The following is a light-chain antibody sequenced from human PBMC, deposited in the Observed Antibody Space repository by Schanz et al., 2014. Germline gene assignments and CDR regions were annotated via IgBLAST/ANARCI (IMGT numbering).Light chain of an antibody. Sequence: QSALTQPPSASGSPGQSVTISCTGTSSDVGGYNFVAWNQQHPGKALKLLIYEVTKRPSGVPDRFSGSKSGNTASLTISGLQADNEAEYYCCSYAGSYPLVFGGGTKLTVL. V-gene: IGLV2-8*01. CDR2: EVT. CDR3: CSYAGSYPLV. CDR1: SSDVGGYNF. J-gene: IGLJ2*01.